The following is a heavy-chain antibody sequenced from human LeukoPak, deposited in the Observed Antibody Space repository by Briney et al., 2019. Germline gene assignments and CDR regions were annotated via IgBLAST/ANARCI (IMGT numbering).Heavy chain of an antibody. CDR3: ARDRGRFRAVAGIYFDY. Sequence: GGSLRLSCAASGFTFSDYYMSWIRQAPGKGLECVSYISSSGSTIYYADSVKGRFTISRDNSKNTLYLQMNSLRAEDTAVYYCARDRGRFRAVAGIYFDYWGQGTLVTVSS. J-gene: IGHJ4*02. CDR1: GFTFSDYY. CDR2: ISSSGSTI. D-gene: IGHD6-19*01. V-gene: IGHV3-11*04.